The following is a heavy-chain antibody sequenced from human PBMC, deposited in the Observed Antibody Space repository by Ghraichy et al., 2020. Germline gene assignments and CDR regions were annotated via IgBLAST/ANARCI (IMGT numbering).Heavy chain of an antibody. Sequence: SETLSLTCTVSGGSISSGGYYWSWIRQHPGKGLEWIGYIYYSGSTYYNPSLKSRVTISVDTSKNQFSLKLSSVTAADTAVYYCVRGGSAPLRFLEWFHTNWFDPWGQGTLVTVSS. CDR1: GGSISSGGYY. CDR2: IYYSGST. J-gene: IGHJ5*02. CDR3: VRGGSAPLRFLEWFHTNWFDP. D-gene: IGHD3-3*01. V-gene: IGHV4-31*03.